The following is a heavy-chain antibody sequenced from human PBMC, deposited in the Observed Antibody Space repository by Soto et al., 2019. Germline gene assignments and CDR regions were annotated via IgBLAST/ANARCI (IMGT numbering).Heavy chain of an antibody. CDR2: IYYSGLT. CDR3: ARQVSGCSETNCYAGP. V-gene: IGHV4-59*08. J-gene: IGHJ5*02. D-gene: IGHD2-2*01. CDR1: GGSISTHY. Sequence: QVQLQESGPGLVKPSETLSLTCTVSGGSISTHYWSWIRQPPGKGLEWIGYIYYSGLTNYNPSLTSRVTISVDTSKNQVSLKLSSVVAADTAMYYCARQVSGCSETNCYAGPWGQGTLVIVSS.